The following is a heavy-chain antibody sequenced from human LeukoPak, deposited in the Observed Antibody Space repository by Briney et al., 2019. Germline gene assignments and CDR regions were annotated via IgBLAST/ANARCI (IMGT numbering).Heavy chain of an antibody. D-gene: IGHD3-22*01. CDR2: IKSKTDGGTT. V-gene: IGHV3-15*01. CDR3: TSRTPYYYANSGYMTEDY. CDR1: GFTFSNAW. J-gene: IGHJ4*02. Sequence: GGSLRLSCAASGFTFSNAWMTWVRQAPGKGLEWVGRIKSKTDGGTTDYAAPVKGRFAISRDDSENSLYLQMNSLKTEDTAVYYCTSRTPYYYANSGYMTEDYWGQGTLVTVSS.